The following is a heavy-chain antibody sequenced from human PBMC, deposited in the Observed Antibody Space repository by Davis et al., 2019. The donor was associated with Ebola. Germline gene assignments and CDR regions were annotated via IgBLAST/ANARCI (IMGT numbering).Heavy chain of an antibody. CDR1: GFTFTSYT. CDR3: ATAVPGSFSWFDP. V-gene: IGHV3-21*04. D-gene: IGHD6-19*01. CDR2: VNSPSNYI. J-gene: IGHJ5*02. Sequence: GESLKISCAASGFTFTSYTMYWVRQAPGKGLEWVSSVNSPSNYIYYADSVKGRFTISRDNAKNSVYLQMNSLKTEDTAVYYCATAVPGSFSWFDPWGQGTLVTVSS.